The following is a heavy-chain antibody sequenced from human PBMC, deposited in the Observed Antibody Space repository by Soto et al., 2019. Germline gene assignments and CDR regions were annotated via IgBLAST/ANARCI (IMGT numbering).Heavy chain of an antibody. J-gene: IGHJ5*02. V-gene: IGHV3-74*01. Sequence: LRLSCAASGFTFSNYCMHWVRQPPGKGLVWVSRINSDGSSTNYADSVKGRFTISRDNAENTLYLQMSSLRAEDSAVYYCARDHCTTTSCYTVWFDPWGPGTLVTVSS. CDR1: GFTFSNYC. CDR2: INSDGSST. CDR3: ARDHCTTTSCYTVWFDP. D-gene: IGHD2-2*02.